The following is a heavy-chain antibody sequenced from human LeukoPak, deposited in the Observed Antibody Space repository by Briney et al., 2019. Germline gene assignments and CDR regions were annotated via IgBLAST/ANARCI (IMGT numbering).Heavy chain of an antibody. V-gene: IGHV1-18*01. CDR3: ARMYYYDSSGYASEFDY. CDR1: GYTFTSYG. D-gene: IGHD3-22*01. J-gene: IGHJ4*02. CDR2: ISAYNGNT. Sequence: ASVKVSCKASGYTFTSYGISWVRQAPGQGLEWMGWISAYNGNTNYAQKLQGRVTMTTDTSTSTAYMELRSLRSDDTAVYYCARMYYYDSSGYASEFDYWGQGTLVTVSS.